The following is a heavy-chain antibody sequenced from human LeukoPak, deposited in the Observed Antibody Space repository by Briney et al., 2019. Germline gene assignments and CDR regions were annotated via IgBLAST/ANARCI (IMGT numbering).Heavy chain of an antibody. CDR1: GFTVSSNY. J-gene: IGHJ4*02. CDR3: AIHDYLAV. CDR2: IYSGGST. V-gene: IGHV3-53*01. D-gene: IGHD4-11*01. Sequence: PGGSLRLSCAASGFTVSSNYMSWVRQAPGKGLEWVSVIYSGGSTYYADSVKGRFIISRDNSKNTVYLQMNSLRAEDTAVYYCAIHDYLAVWGQGTLVTVSS.